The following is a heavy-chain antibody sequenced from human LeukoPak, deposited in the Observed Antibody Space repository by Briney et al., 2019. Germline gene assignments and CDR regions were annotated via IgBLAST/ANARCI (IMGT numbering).Heavy chain of an antibody. CDR3: ARGSYWEPSYWFDP. CDR1: GYTFTNYG. D-gene: IGHD1-26*01. CDR2: ISTSNANT. J-gene: IGHJ5*02. Sequence: ASVKVSCKASGYTFTNYGVSWVRQAPGQGLEWMGWISTSNANTNNAQKFQGRVTMTTDTSTSTVYMELGSLRSDDTAVYYCARGSYWEPSYWFDPWGQGTLVTVSS. V-gene: IGHV1-18*01.